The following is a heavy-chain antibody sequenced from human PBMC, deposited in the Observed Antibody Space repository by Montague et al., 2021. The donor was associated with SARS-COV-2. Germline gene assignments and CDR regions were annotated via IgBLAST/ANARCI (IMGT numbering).Heavy chain of an antibody. V-gene: IGHV2-70*13. CDR3: VRLQYDILTGYTDPPFDS. CDR1: GFSLTTTGMC. D-gene: IGHD3-9*01. Sequence: PALVKPTQTLTLTCTFSGFSLTTTGMCVSWIRQPPGKALEWLAIIDWDDDKYYSTSLKTRLTISKDTSKNQVVLTMTNMDPVDTATYYCVRLQYDILTGYTDPPFDSGGQGTLVTVSS. J-gene: IGHJ4*02. CDR2: IDWDDDK.